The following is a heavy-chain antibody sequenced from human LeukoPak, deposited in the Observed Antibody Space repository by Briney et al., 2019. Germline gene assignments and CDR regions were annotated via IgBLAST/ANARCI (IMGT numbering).Heavy chain of an antibody. Sequence: GGSLRLSCAASGFTFSSYAMSWVRQAPGKGLEWVGRIKSKTDGGTTDYAAPVKGRFTISRDDSKNTLYLQMNSLKTEDTAVYYCTTDGVRYYYYYMDVWGKGTTVTVSS. D-gene: IGHD2-21*01. CDR3: TTDGVRYYYYYMDV. CDR2: IKSKTDGGTT. CDR1: GFTFSSYA. J-gene: IGHJ6*03. V-gene: IGHV3-15*01.